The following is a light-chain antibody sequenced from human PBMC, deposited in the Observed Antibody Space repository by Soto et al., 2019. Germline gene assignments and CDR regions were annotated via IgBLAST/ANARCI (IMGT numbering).Light chain of an antibody. J-gene: IGKJ2*01. V-gene: IGKV1-39*01. CDR2: AAY. CDR3: QQSYSTPQT. CDR1: QSISSY. Sequence: DIQMTQSPSSLSASVGDRVTITCRASQSISSYLNWYQQKPGKAPKLLIYAAYSLQSGVTSRFSGSVSGTDFTLNSSSPQPEYFATYYWQQSYSTPQTFGQGTKLEIK.